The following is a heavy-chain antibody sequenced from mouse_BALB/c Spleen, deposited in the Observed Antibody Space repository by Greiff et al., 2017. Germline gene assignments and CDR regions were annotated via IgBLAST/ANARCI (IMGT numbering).Heavy chain of an antibody. Sequence: VQLQQSGAKLMKPGASVKISCKATGYTFSSYWIEWVKQRPGHGLEWIGEILPGSGSTNYNEKFKGKATFTADTSSNTAYMQLSSLTSEDSAVYYCARRGRDWYFDVWGAGTTVTVSS. J-gene: IGHJ1*01. CDR1: GYTFSSYW. CDR2: ILPGSGST. V-gene: IGHV1-9*01. D-gene: IGHD3-3*01. CDR3: ARRGRDWYFDV.